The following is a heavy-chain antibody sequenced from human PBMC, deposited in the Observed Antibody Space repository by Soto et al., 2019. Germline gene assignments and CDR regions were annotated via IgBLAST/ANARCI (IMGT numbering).Heavy chain of an antibody. V-gene: IGHV4-59*01. CDR1: GGSISSYY. CDR2: IYYSGST. D-gene: IGHD2-21*02. Sequence: SETLSLTCTVSGGSISSYYWSWIRQPPGKGLEWIGYIYYSGSTNYNPSLKSRVTISVDTSKNQFSLKLSSVTAADTAVYYCARDYGTAAYFDYCGPGTLVTVSS. J-gene: IGHJ4*02. CDR3: ARDYGTAAYFDY.